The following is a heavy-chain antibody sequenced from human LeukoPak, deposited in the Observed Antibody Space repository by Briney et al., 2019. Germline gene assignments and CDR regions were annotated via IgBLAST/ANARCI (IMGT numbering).Heavy chain of an antibody. CDR3: VKHVGSRWSNNRFDP. V-gene: IGHV3-23*01. Sequence: GGSLRLSCAASGFTFDSYAMNWVRQAPGKGLEWVSAIIRFGGTTYYADSAKGRFSISRDNSNNTVYLQINSLRVGDTALYYCVKHVGSRWSNNRFDPWGQGTLVTVS. CDR1: GFTFDSYA. J-gene: IGHJ5*02. CDR2: IIRFGGTT. D-gene: IGHD6-13*01.